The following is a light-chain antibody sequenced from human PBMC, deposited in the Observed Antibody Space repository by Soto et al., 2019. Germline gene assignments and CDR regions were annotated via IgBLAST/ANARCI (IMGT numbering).Light chain of an antibody. CDR1: SSNIGSNY. J-gene: IGLJ7*01. V-gene: IGLV1-47*01. CDR2: TNN. Sequence: QSVLTQPPSASGTPGQRVTISCSGSSSNIGSNYVYWYQQLPRTAPKLLIYTNNQRPSGVPDRFSGSKSGTSASLAISGLRSEDAADYYCAAWDDSLSGAVFGGGTQLTVL. CDR3: AAWDDSLSGAV.